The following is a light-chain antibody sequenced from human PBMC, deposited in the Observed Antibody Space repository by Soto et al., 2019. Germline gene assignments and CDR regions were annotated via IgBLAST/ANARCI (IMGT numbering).Light chain of an antibody. J-gene: IGKJ2*01. Sequence: DIQMTQSPSSLSASVGDRVTITCRASQNIRNYLNWYQQTPGKAPKLMIYAAYYLQSGVPSRFSGSGAGTDFTLTISRLQTEDFATYYGQQSSNAPYTFGQGTKLEI. CDR3: QQSSNAPYT. CDR2: AAY. V-gene: IGKV1-39*01. CDR1: QNIRNY.